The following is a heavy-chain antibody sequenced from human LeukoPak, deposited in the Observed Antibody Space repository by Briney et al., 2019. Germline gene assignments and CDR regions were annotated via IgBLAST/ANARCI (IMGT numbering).Heavy chain of an antibody. CDR3: ARDIRSAGLFDY. CDR2: IKQDGSAK. CDR1: TFSFRNFA. D-gene: IGHD6-13*01. J-gene: IGHJ4*02. V-gene: IGHV3-7*05. Sequence: GGSLRLSCAASTFSFRNFAMSWVRQAPGKGLEWVANIKQDGSAKYYVDSVKGRFTISRDNANNSLSLQMSSLRAEDTAMYYCARDIRSAGLFDYWGQGTLVTVSS.